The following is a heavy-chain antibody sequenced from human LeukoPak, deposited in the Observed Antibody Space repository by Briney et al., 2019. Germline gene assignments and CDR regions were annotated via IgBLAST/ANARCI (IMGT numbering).Heavy chain of an antibody. J-gene: IGHJ1*01. D-gene: IGHD2-2*01. V-gene: IGHV1-18*01. Sequence: ASVKVSCKASGYTFTSYGISWVRQAPGQGLEWMGWISAYNGNTNYAQKFQGRVTMTTDTSTSTAYMELRSLRSDDTAVYYCVYCSSTNCHSEYFQHWGQAPWSPSPQ. CDR3: VYCSSTNCHSEYFQH. CDR2: ISAYNGNT. CDR1: GYTFTSYG.